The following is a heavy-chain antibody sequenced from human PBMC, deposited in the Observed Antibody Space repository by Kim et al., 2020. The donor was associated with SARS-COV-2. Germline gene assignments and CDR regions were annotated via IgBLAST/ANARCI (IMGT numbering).Heavy chain of an antibody. J-gene: IGHJ4*02. Sequence: SETLSLTCNVSGGSINTNNYYWGWIRQPPGKGLEYIATIYHTGSTYYNPSLKSRVTISIDTSKNQFSLTLKSVTATDTAVYYCAREIPGRAASGPFDSWGQGTLVTVSS. CDR1: GGSINTNNYY. CDR2: IYHTGST. D-gene: IGHD6-13*01. V-gene: IGHV4-39*01. CDR3: AREIPGRAASGPFDS.